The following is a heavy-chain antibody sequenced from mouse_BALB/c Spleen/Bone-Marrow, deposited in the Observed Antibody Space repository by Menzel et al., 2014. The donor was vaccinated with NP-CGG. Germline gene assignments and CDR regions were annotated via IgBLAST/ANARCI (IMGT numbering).Heavy chain of an antibody. D-gene: IGHD2-4*01. Sequence: VHLQQSGAELVKPGASVKMSCKASGYTFTSYWMHWVKQTPGQGLEWIGVIDPSDSYTSYNQKFKGKATLTVDTSSSTAYMQLSSLTSEDSAVYYCTRGDYDWYFDVWGAGTTVTVSS. CDR1: GYTFTSYW. CDR3: TRGDYDWYFDV. J-gene: IGHJ1*01. CDR2: IDPSDSYT. V-gene: IGHV1S127*01.